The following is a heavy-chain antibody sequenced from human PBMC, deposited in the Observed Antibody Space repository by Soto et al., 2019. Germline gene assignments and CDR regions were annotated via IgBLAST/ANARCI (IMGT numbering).Heavy chain of an antibody. CDR3: ARVRTVTTPVYYYYGMDV. V-gene: IGHV1-69*13. CDR1: GGTFSSYA. Sequence: GASVKVSCKASGGTFSSYAISWVRQAPGQGLEWMGGIIPIFGTANYAQKFQGRVTITADESTSTAYMELSSLRSEDTAVYYCARVRTVTTPVYYYYGMDVWGQGTTVTVSS. D-gene: IGHD4-17*01. CDR2: IIPIFGTA. J-gene: IGHJ6*02.